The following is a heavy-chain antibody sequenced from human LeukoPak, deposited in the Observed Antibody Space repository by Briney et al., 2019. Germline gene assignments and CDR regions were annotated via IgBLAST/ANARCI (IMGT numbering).Heavy chain of an antibody. CDR2: ISPYNADT. V-gene: IGHV1-18*01. D-gene: IGHD5-18*01. Sequence: ASVKVSCKASGYTFTNYGISWLRQAPGQGLEWMGWISPYNADTNYAQNLQGRVTLTTDTSTTTAYMELRSLRSDDTAMYYCGRGGAQYSSGLDYWGQGTLVTVSS. CDR3: GRGGAQYSSGLDY. CDR1: GYTFTNYG. J-gene: IGHJ4*02.